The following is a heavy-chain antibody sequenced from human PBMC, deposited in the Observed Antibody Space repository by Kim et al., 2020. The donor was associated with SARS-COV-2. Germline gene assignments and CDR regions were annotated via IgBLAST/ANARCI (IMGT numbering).Heavy chain of an antibody. CDR2: IIPIFGTA. CDR3: ARVGVVVAASVGYYYYGMDV. Sequence: SVKVSCKASGGTFSSYAISWVRQAPGQGLEWMGGIIPIFGTANYAQKFQGRVTITADESTSTAYMELSSLRSEDTAVYYCARVGVVVAASVGYYYYGMDVWGQGTTVTVSS. D-gene: IGHD2-15*01. V-gene: IGHV1-69*13. CDR1: GGTFSSYA. J-gene: IGHJ6*02.